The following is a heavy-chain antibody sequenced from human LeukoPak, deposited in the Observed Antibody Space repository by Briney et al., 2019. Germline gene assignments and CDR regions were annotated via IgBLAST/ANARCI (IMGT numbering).Heavy chain of an antibody. CDR3: ARLSIAATGTRIDNFDY. CDR2: IYSGGST. Sequence: GGTLRLSCAASGFTISSNYMSWVRQAPGKGLEWVSVIYSGGSTYYTDSVKGRFTISRDNSKNTLYLQMNSLRAEDTAVYYCARLSIAATGTRIDNFDYWGQGTLVTVSS. CDR1: GFTISSNY. J-gene: IGHJ4*02. V-gene: IGHV3-66*01. D-gene: IGHD6-13*01.